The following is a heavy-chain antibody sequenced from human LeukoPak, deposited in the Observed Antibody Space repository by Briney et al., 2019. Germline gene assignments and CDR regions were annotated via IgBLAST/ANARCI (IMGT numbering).Heavy chain of an antibody. V-gene: IGHV3-7*01. D-gene: IGHD3-3*01. CDR3: ARSPTYYDFWRGYKFIDY. CDR1: GFTFGTYW. Sequence: PGGSLRLSCAASGFTFGTYWMSWVRQAPGKGLEWVANIKSDGSEKYYAASVKGRFTISRDNVKKSLYMQMNSLRAEDTAVYYCARSPTYYDFWRGYKFIDYWGQGTLVTVSS. J-gene: IGHJ4*02. CDR2: IKSDGSEK.